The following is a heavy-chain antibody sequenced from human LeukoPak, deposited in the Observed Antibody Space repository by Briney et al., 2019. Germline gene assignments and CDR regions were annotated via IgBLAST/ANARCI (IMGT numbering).Heavy chain of an antibody. CDR2: INTDGSSL. J-gene: IGHJ4*02. CDR3: ARRINYYDSSGYYYVRYFDS. Sequence: GGSLRLSCAASGYTFSSYWMYWVRQAPGKGPVWVARINTDGSSLNYADSVKGRFTISRDNAKNTLYLQMNSLGAEDTAVYYCARRINYYDSSGYYYVRYFDSWGQGTLVAVSS. D-gene: IGHD3-22*01. CDR1: GYTFSSYW. V-gene: IGHV3-74*01.